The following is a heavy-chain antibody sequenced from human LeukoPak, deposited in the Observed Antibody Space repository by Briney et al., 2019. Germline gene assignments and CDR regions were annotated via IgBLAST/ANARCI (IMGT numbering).Heavy chain of an antibody. Sequence: TQSLTCTLSGPSISIGGYYWPRIRQHPGKVLQRIGYIYYSHSTYYNPSLKSRVTISVDTSTNQFSLKLSSVTAADTAVYYCARGNRRYYYDSSGISDYWGEGTLVTLS. V-gene: IGHV4-31*03. CDR2: IYYSHST. CDR3: ARGNRRYYYDSSGISDY. D-gene: IGHD3-22*01. CDR1: GPSISIGGYY. J-gene: IGHJ4*02.